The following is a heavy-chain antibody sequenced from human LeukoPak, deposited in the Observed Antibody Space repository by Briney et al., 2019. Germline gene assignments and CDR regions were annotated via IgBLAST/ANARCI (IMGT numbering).Heavy chain of an antibody. CDR1: GFTFSSYG. CDR2: IRYDGSNK. V-gene: IGHV3-30*02. D-gene: IGHD4-11*01. J-gene: IGHJ4*02. CDR3: AREPDYSNSPFDH. Sequence: GGSLRLSCAASGFTFSSYGMHWVRQAPGKGLEWVAFIRYDGSNKYYADSVKGRFTISRDNAKNSLYLQMNSLRAEDTAVYYCAREPDYSNSPFDHWGQGTLVTVSS.